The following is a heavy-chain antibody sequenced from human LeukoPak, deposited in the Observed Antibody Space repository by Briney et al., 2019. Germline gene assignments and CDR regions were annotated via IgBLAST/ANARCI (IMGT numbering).Heavy chain of an antibody. V-gene: IGHV1-2*02. Sequence: ASVKVSCKASGYTFTCYYMHWVRQAPGQGLEWMGWINPNSGGTNYAQKFQGRVTMTRDTSTSTVYMELSSLRSEDTAVYYCARQRGGQYEDGFDIWGQGTMVTVSS. J-gene: IGHJ3*02. CDR1: GYTFTCYY. D-gene: IGHD2-8*01. CDR3: ARQRGGQYEDGFDI. CDR2: INPNSGGT.